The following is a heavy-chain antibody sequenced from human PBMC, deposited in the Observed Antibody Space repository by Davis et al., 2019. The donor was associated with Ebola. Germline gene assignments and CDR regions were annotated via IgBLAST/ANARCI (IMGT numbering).Heavy chain of an antibody. D-gene: IGHD3-3*01. CDR1: GGSIISSDYY. CDR3: ARRERFLEWPHRGGDY. J-gene: IGHJ4*02. V-gene: IGHV4-30-4*08. Sequence: SETLSLTCTVFGGSIISSDYYWGWIRQPPGKGLEWIGYIYYSGSTYYNPSLKSRVTISVDTSKNQFSLKLSSVTAADTAVYFCARRERFLEWPHRGGDYWGQGTLVTVSS. CDR2: IYYSGST.